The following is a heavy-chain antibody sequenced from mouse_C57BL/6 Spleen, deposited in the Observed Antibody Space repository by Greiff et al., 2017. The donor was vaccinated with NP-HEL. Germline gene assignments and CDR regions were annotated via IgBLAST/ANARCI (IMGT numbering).Heavy chain of an antibody. D-gene: IGHD4-1*01. CDR1: GYAFSSYW. V-gene: IGHV1-80*01. Sequence: VQLQESGAELVKPGASVKISCKASGYAFSSYWMNWVKQRPGKGLEWIGQIYPGDGDTNYNGKFKGKATLTADKSSSTAYIQLSSLTSEDSAVYFCAITGTFYFDYWGQGTTLTVSS. J-gene: IGHJ2*01. CDR3: AITGTFYFDY. CDR2: IYPGDGDT.